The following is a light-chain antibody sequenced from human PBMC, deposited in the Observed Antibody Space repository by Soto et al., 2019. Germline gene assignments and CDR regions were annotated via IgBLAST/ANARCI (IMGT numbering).Light chain of an antibody. CDR2: DAS. V-gene: IGKV3D-15*01. CDR3: QQANSFPIT. J-gene: IGKJ5*01. Sequence: EIVMTQSPATLSVSPGERATLSCRASQSVSSNLAWYQQKPGQAPRLLIYDASNRATGIPDRFSGSGSGTDFTLTISSLQPEDFATYYCQQANSFPITFGQGTRLEIK. CDR1: QSVSSN.